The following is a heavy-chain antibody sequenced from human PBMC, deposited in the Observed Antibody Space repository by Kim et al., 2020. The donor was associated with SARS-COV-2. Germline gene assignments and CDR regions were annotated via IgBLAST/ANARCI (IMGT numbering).Heavy chain of an antibody. Sequence: GESLKISCKGSGYSFTSYWISWVRQMPGKGLEWMGRIDPSDSYTNYSPSFQGHVTISADKSISTAYLQWSSLKASDTAMYYCARQPKEVWFGEQGVYFDYWGQGTLVTVSS. CDR3: ARQPKEVWFGEQGVYFDY. CDR1: GYSFTSYW. V-gene: IGHV5-10-1*01. D-gene: IGHD3-10*01. CDR2: IDPSDSYT. J-gene: IGHJ4*02.